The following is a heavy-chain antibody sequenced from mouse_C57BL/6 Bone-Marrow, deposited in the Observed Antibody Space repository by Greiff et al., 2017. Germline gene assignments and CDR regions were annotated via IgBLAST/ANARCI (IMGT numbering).Heavy chain of an antibody. CDR3: ATAWFAY. CDR2: IYPSDSAT. Sequence: VQLQQPGAELVRPGSSVKLSCKASGYTFTSYWLDWVKQRPGQGLEWIGNIYPSDSATHYNQKFKDKATLTVDKSSSTAYMQLSSLTSEDSAVYYCATAWFAYWGQGTLVTVSA. V-gene: IGHV1-61*01. CDR1: GYTFTSYW. J-gene: IGHJ3*01. D-gene: IGHD3-1*01.